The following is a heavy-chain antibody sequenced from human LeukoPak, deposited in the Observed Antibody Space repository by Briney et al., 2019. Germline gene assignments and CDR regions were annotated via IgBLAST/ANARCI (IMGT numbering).Heavy chain of an antibody. Sequence: GGSLRLSCVVSGFTFSSYSMIWVRQAPGKGLQWVANMKKDGSETNYVDSVKGRFTISRDNAKNSLYLQMNSLRAEDTAVYYCARVSELDAFDYWGQGTLVTVSS. CDR3: ARVSELDAFDY. V-gene: IGHV3-7*01. D-gene: IGHD1-26*01. J-gene: IGHJ4*02. CDR1: GFTFSSYS. CDR2: MKKDGSET.